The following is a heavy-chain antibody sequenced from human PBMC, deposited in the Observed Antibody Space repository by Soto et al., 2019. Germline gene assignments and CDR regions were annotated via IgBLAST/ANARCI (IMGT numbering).Heavy chain of an antibody. V-gene: IGHV4-39*01. D-gene: IGHD3-16*01. CDR1: GGSISSSSYY. Sequence: SETLSLTCTVSGGSISSSSYYWGWIRQPPGKGLEWIGSIYYSGSTYYNPSLKSRVTISVDTSKNQFSLKLSSVTAADTAVYYCARMRLPNCFDPWGQGTLVTVSS. J-gene: IGHJ5*02. CDR3: ARMRLPNCFDP. CDR2: IYYSGST.